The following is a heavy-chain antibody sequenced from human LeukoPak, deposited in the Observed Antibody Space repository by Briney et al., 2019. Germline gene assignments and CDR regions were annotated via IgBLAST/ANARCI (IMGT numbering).Heavy chain of an antibody. J-gene: IGHJ4*02. D-gene: IGHD1-26*01. CDR1: GFTFSNFW. V-gene: IGHV3-7*03. Sequence: GGSLRLSCAASGFTFSNFWMSWVRQAPGKGLEWVANIKQDGSEKYFVDSVKGRFTISRDNAKNSLYLQMNSLRAEDTAVYYCARGDSGSSYRLFYFDFWGQGTLVTVSS. CDR2: IKQDGSEK. CDR3: ARGDSGSSYRLFYFDF.